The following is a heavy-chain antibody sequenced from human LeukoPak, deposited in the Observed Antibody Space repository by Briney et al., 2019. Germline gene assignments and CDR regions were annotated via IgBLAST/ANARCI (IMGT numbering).Heavy chain of an antibody. J-gene: IGHJ4*02. V-gene: IGHV4-34*01. D-gene: IGHD6-13*01. CDR2: INHSGST. CDR1: GGSFSGYY. Sequence: SETLSLTCAVYGGSFSGYYWSWIRQPPGKGLEWIGEINHSGSTNYNPSLKSRATISVDTSKNQFSLKLSSVTAADTAVYYCARGIRTSSRTFKPVRPPGQYYFDYWGQGTLVTVSS. CDR3: ARGIRTSSRTFKPVRPPGQYYFDY.